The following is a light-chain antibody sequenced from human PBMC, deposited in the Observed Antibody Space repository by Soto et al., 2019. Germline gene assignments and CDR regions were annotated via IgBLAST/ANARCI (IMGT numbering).Light chain of an antibody. CDR2: AAS. CDR1: QGVSNY. Sequence: DTQMTQSPPSLSASVGDRVTITCRASQGVSNYLAWYQQRPGKVPKLLIYAASTLQSGVPSRFSGSGSGTDFTLTISSLQPEDVATYYCQKYSSAPWTFGQGTKVEIK. V-gene: IGKV1-27*01. J-gene: IGKJ1*01. CDR3: QKYSSAPWT.